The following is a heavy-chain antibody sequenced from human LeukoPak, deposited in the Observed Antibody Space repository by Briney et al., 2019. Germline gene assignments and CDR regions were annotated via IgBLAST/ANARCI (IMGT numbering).Heavy chain of an antibody. V-gene: IGHV3-7*01. CDR3: GRFGHPYHIDI. Sequence: PGGSLRLSCAAAGFTSSNYWMSWVRQAPGKGLEGVANINQDARQTYYMDSVKGHFTISRDNAKNSHYLQMNSLRAEDTAVYYCGRFGHPYHIDIWGQGTMVTVSS. J-gene: IGHJ3*02. CDR2: INQDARQT. CDR1: GFTSSNYW. D-gene: IGHD3-16*01.